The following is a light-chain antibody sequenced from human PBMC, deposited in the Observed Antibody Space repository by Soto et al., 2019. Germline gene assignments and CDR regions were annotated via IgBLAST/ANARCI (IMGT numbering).Light chain of an antibody. CDR3: QQSFSTPPT. Sequence: DIQMTQSPATLSASVGDRVTITCRASQSISNWLAWYQQKAGKAPKLLIYAASSLQSGVPSRFSGSGSGTDFTLTISSLQPEDFASYYCQQSFSTPPTFGQGTKVDIK. CDR1: QSISNW. V-gene: IGKV1-39*01. CDR2: AAS. J-gene: IGKJ1*01.